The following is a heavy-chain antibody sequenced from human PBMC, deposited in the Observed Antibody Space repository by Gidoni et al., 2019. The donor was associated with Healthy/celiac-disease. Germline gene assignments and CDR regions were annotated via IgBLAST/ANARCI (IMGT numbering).Heavy chain of an antibody. V-gene: IGHV4-59*01. Sequence: QVQLQESGPGLVKPSETLSLTCTVSGGSISSYYWSWIRQPPGKGLEWIGYIYYSGSTNYNPSLKSRVTISVDTSKNQFSLKLSSVTAADTAVYYCARLPVVEMANYYYMDVWGKGTTVTVSS. CDR2: IYYSGST. D-gene: IGHD2-2*01. J-gene: IGHJ6*03. CDR1: GGSISSYY. CDR3: ARLPVVEMANYYYMDV.